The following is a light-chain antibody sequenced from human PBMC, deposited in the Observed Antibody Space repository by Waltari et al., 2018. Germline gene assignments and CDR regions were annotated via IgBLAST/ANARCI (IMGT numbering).Light chain of an antibody. J-gene: IGKJ1*01. V-gene: IGKV1-39*01. Sequence: DIQMTQSPSSLSASVGDRVTITCRASRTISSNLNWYQQQPGKAPKLLIYAASTLQSGVPSRFSGSGSGTDFILTISSLQPEDFATYYCQHSYGSSGTFGQGTKVAIK. CDR1: RTISSN. CDR2: AAS. CDR3: QHSYGSSGT.